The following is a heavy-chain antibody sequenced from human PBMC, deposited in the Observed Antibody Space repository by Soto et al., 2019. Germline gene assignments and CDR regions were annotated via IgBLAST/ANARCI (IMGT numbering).Heavy chain of an antibody. CDR1: SGPSSSHN. CDR2: VYNTGVT. CDR3: VRQGIGNLHGLVDV. V-gene: IGHV4-59*08. D-gene: IGHD1-1*01. Sequence: QVQLQQSGPGLVKPSETLSLTCTVSSGPSSSHNWGWVRQSPGRVLEWIGYVYNTGVTSYNHSLKSRVITSAATSANHISMTLSSVTPADTAMYYCVRQGIGNLHGLVDVWGQGTTVSVSS. J-gene: IGHJ6*02.